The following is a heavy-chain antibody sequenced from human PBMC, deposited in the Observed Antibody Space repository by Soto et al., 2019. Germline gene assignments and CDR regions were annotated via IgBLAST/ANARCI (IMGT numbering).Heavy chain of an antibody. CDR3: ARVLYRYGYIPSYYYYGMDV. CDR1: GDSVSSNSAA. V-gene: IGHV6-1*01. CDR2: TYYRSKWYN. J-gene: IGHJ6*02. Sequence: PSQTLSLTCAISGDSVSSNSAAWNWIRQSPSRGLEWLGRTYYRSKWYNDYAVSVKSRITINPDTSKNQFSLQLNSVTPEDTAVYYCARVLYRYGYIPSYYYYGMDVWGQGTTVTVSS. D-gene: IGHD5-18*01.